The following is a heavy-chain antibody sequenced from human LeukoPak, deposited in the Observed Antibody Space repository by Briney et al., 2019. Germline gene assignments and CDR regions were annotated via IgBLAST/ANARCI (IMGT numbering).Heavy chain of an antibody. CDR2: IKQDGSEK. J-gene: IGHJ4*02. Sequence: PGGSLRLSCAASGFTFSSYWMSWVRQAPGKGLEWVANIKQDGSEKYYVDSVKGRFTISRDNAKNSLYLQMNSLRAEDTAVYYCARDLRASGSYYFHYWGQGTLVTVSS. V-gene: IGHV3-7*01. CDR1: GFTFSSYW. CDR3: ARDLRASGSYYFHY. D-gene: IGHD1-26*01.